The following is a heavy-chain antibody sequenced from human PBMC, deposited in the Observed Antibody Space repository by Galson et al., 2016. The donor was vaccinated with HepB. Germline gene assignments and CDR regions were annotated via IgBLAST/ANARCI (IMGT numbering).Heavy chain of an antibody. CDR3: AVHNDFWSGFYILQ. CDR1: GGSISSTGYY. Sequence: TLSLTCTVSGGSISSTGYYWSWIRQHPGKGLEWIGYIYYSGRTYYNPSLKSRPTISLDTSKNQFSLKLNSVTAADTAVYYCAVHNDFWSGFYILQWGQGTLVTVSS. J-gene: IGHJ1*01. D-gene: IGHD3-3*01. V-gene: IGHV4-31*03. CDR2: IYYSGRT.